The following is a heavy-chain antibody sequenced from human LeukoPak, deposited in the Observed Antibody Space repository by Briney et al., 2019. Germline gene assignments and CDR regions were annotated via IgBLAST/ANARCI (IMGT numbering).Heavy chain of an antibody. CDR3: ARGLLGTTVGFDC. D-gene: IGHD7-27*01. J-gene: IGHJ4*02. CDR1: GYTFTGNH. CDR2: INPNSGGT. Sequence: ASVKVSCKPSGYTFTGNHLHWVRQAPGQGLEWMGGINPNSGGTKSPQKFQGRVTMTRDTSISTAYMELSGLRSDDTAVYYCARGLLGTTVGFDCWGQGTLVTVSS. V-gene: IGHV1-2*02.